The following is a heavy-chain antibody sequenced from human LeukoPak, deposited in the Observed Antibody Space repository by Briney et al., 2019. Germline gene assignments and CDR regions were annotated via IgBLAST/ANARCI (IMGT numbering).Heavy chain of an antibody. Sequence: LTGGSLRLSCAASGFTFSSYAMHWVRQAPGKGLEWVAVISYDGSNKYYADSVKGRFTISRDNAKNSLFLQVNSLRAEDTAVYYCARETGWLFDYWGQGTLVTVSS. CDR3: ARETGWLFDY. J-gene: IGHJ4*02. D-gene: IGHD3-9*01. CDR2: ISYDGSNK. CDR1: GFTFSSYA. V-gene: IGHV3-30*04.